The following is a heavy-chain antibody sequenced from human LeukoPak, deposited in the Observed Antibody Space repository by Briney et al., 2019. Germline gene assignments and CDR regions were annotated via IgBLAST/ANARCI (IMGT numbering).Heavy chain of an antibody. V-gene: IGHV1-69*04. CDR1: GGTFSSYA. CDR2: IIPILGIA. J-gene: IGHJ6*02. D-gene: IGHD5-24*01. Sequence: VASVKVSCKASGGTFSSYAISWVRPAPGQGLEWMGRIIPILGIANYAQKFQGRVTITADKSTSTAYMELSSLRSEDTAVYYCARRKGENYYYYYGMDVWGQGTTVTVSS. CDR3: ARRKGENYYYYYGMDV.